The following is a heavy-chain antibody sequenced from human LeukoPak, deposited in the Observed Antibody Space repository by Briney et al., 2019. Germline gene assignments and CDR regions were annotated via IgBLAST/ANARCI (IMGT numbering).Heavy chain of an antibody. Sequence: GGSLRLSCAASGFTFSSYGMHWVRQAPGKGLEWVAFIRYDGSNKYYADSVKGRFTISRDNSKNTLYLQMNSLRAEDTAVYYCARHAAYTDYYDSSGYSYYFDYWGQGTLVTVSS. CDR1: GFTFSSYG. V-gene: IGHV3-30*02. D-gene: IGHD3-22*01. J-gene: IGHJ4*02. CDR3: ARHAAYTDYYDSSGYSYYFDY. CDR2: IRYDGSNK.